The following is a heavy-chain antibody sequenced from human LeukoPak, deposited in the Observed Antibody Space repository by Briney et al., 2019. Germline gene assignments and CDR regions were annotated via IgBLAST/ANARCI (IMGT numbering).Heavy chain of an antibody. CDR3: ARRRGSSWGYFDY. CDR2: IYYNGNT. Sequence: SETLSLTCTVSGGSIGSAIYYWGWIRQPPEKGLQWIGNIYYNGNTYYNPALKRRVTISADTSKNQFSLKMSSLTAADTAVYYCARRRGSSWGYFDYWGQGALVTVSS. J-gene: IGHJ4*02. D-gene: IGHD6-13*01. V-gene: IGHV4-39*01. CDR1: GGSIGSAIYY.